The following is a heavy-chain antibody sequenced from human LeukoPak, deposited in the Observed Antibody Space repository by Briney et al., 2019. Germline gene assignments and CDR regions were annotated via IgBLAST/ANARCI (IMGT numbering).Heavy chain of an antibody. CDR3: ARPLDYGDYL. CDR2: INPNSGGT. V-gene: IGHV1-2*02. Sequence: GESLKISCKDSGYSFSSYWIGWVRQAPGQGLEWMGWINPNSGGTNYAQKFQGRVTMTRDTSISTAYMELSRLRSDDTAVYYCARPLDYGDYLWGQGTLVTVSS. D-gene: IGHD4-17*01. CDR1: GYSFSSYW. J-gene: IGHJ5*02.